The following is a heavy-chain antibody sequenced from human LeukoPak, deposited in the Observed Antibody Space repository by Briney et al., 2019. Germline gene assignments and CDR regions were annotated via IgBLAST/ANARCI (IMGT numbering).Heavy chain of an antibody. V-gene: IGHV3-30*02. D-gene: IGHD4-17*01. Sequence: GGSLRLSCVASGFSFSNYGTHWVRQAPGKGLEWVTFMQYDGSVEFYAGSVKGRFTISRDNSKNTLYLQMNSLRAEDTAVNYCAKDFPDRVHDYGDYDYYYGMDVWGQGTTVTVSS. CDR2: MQYDGSVE. J-gene: IGHJ6*02. CDR3: AKDFPDRVHDYGDYDYYYGMDV. CDR1: GFSFSNYG.